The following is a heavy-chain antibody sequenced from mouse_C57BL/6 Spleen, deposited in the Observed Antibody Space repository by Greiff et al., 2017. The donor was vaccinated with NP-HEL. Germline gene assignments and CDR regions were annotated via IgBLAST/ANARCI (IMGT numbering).Heavy chain of an antibody. CDR3: TRETTGLLDY. V-gene: IGHV1-15*01. Sequence: VKLVESGAELVRPGASVTLSCKASGYTFTDYEMHWVKQTPVHGLEWIGAIDPETGGTAYNQKFKGKAILTADKSSSTAYMELRSLTSEDSAVYYCTRETTGLLDYWGQGTTLTVSS. J-gene: IGHJ2*01. CDR1: GYTFTDYE. D-gene: IGHD1-1*01. CDR2: IDPETGGT.